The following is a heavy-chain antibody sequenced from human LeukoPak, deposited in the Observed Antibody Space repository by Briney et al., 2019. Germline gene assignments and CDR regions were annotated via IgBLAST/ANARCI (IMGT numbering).Heavy chain of an antibody. CDR3: TREDY. Sequence: GASVKVSCKASGYTFTGYPILWVRQAPGQGLEWMGRIIPNSGATTYAQKFQGRVTMTRDTSISTAFMELSSLRSDDTAVYYCTREDYWGQGTPVTVSS. CDR2: IIPNSGAT. CDR1: GYTFTGYP. J-gene: IGHJ4*02. V-gene: IGHV1-2*02.